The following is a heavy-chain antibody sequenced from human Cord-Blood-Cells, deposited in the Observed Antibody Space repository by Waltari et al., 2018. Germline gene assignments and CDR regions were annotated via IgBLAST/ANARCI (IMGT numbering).Heavy chain of an antibody. D-gene: IGHD1-1*01. CDR2: INHSGST. V-gene: IGHV4-34*01. CDR3: ASAPGTTGTTYYYYYGMDV. J-gene: IGHJ6*02. Sequence: QVQLQQWGAGLLKPSETLSLTCAVYGGSVSGYYWSWIRQPPGKGLEWIGEINHSGSTNYNPSLKSRVTISVDTSKNQFSLKLSSVTAADTAVYYCASAPGTTGTTYYYYYGMDVWGQGTTVTVSS. CDR1: GGSVSGYY.